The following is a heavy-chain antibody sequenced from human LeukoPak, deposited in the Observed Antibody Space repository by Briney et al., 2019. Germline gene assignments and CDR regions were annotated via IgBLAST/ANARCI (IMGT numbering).Heavy chain of an antibody. D-gene: IGHD3-22*01. CDR2: IYYSGST. V-gene: IGHV4-59*01. CDR3: ARSSEGRYYYDSSGYSYYYYYMDV. Sequence: PSETLSLTCTVSGGSIRNYYWSWIRQPPGKGLEWIGYIYYSGSTNYNPSLKSRVTISVDTSKNQFSLKLSSVTAADTAVYYCARSSEGRYYYDSSGYSYYYYYMDVWGKGTTVTISS. CDR1: GGSIRNYY. J-gene: IGHJ6*03.